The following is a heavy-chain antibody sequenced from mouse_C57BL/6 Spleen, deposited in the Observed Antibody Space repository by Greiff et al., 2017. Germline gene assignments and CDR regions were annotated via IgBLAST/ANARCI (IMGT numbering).Heavy chain of an antibody. J-gene: IGHJ1*03. V-gene: IGHV1-19*01. CDR1: GYTFTDYY. CDR2: INPYNGGT. D-gene: IGHD2-5*01. CDR3: ARDYYSNRYFDV. Sequence: VQLQQSGPVLVKPGASVKMSCKASGYTFTDYYMNWVKQSHGKSLEWIGVINPYNGGTSYNQKFKGKATLTVDKSSSTAYMELNSLTSEDSAVYYCARDYYSNRYFDVWGTGTTVTVSS.